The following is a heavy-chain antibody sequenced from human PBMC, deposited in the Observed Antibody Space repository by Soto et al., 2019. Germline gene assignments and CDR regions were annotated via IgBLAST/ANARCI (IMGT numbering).Heavy chain of an antibody. CDR1: GFTLSNYW. Sequence: GGSLRLSCAASGFTLSNYWMTWVRQAPGKGLEWVANIKEDGSEKHYVDSVKGRFTISRDNAKNSLYLQMNSLRVEDTAVYFCSRDVVVGAKALNYWGQGALVTVS. J-gene: IGHJ4*02. CDR3: SRDVVVGAKALNY. D-gene: IGHD2-15*01. CDR2: IKEDGSEK. V-gene: IGHV3-7*01.